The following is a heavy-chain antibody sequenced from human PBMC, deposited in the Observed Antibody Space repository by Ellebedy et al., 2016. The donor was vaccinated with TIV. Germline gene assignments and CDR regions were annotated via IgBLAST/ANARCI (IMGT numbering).Heavy chain of an antibody. CDR3: ARGGSVNWFDP. D-gene: IGHD3-16*01. V-gene: IGHV5-51*01. CDR2: ISPADSDT. CDR1: GYSFTNFW. Sequence: GESLKISCKSSGYSFTNFWIGWVRQMPGKGLEWMGIISPADSDTRYSPSFRGQVTISADKSINTAYLQWSSLKASDTAMYFWARGGSVNWFDPWGQGTLVTVSS. J-gene: IGHJ5*02.